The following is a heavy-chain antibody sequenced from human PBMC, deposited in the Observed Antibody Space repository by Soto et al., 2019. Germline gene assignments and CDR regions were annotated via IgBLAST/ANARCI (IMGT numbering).Heavy chain of an antibody. Sequence: QVQLVQSGAEVKKPESSVKVSCKAPGGTFSTYAISWVRQAPGQGREWMGGIIPMFGTANYAQRFQDRVTITADESTNTVYMELRSLRSEDTAVYFCASGIQRWLRRINNGYSGWGQGTLVTVSS. CDR2: IIPMFGTA. J-gene: IGHJ4*02. V-gene: IGHV1-69*12. CDR1: GGTFSTYA. D-gene: IGHD5-12*01. CDR3: ASGIQRWLRRINNGYSG.